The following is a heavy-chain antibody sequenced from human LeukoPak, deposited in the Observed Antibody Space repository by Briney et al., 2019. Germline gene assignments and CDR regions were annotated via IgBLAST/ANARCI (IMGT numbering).Heavy chain of an antibody. CDR2: INHRGST. Sequence: SETLSLTCAVYGGSFSGYYWSWIRQPPGKGLEWIGEINHRGSTNYNPPLKSRVTISVDTSKNQFSLKLSSVTAADTAVYYCARGRPIRGVVVVAASYSRWFDPWGQGTLVTVSS. CDR3: ARGRPIRGVVVVAASYSRWFDP. CDR1: GGSFSGYY. V-gene: IGHV4-34*01. J-gene: IGHJ5*02. D-gene: IGHD2-15*01.